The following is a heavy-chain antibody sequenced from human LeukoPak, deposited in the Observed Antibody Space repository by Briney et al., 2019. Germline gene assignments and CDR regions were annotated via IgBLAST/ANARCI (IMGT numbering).Heavy chain of an antibody. CDR1: GDSISYFY. D-gene: IGHD2-2*01. CDR2: INSSGST. J-gene: IGHJ4*02. V-gene: IGHV4-4*07. CDR3: ARRRYCSSTSCPRRAVDY. Sequence: SETLSLTCSVSGDSISYFYWSWIRQAAGKGLEWIGRINSSGSTEYNASLKSRVTMSVDTSKNQFSLKLSSVTAADTAVYYCARRRYCSSTSCPRRAVDYWGQGTLVTVSS.